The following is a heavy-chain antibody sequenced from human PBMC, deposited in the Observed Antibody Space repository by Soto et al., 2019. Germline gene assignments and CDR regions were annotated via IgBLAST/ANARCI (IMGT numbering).Heavy chain of an antibody. Sequence: SETLSLTCTVSGYSISSGYYWGWIRQPPGKGLEWIGSIYHSGSTYYNPSLKSRVTISVDTSKNQFSLKLSSVTAADTAVYYCARGPGRGQQLVRREERGFDYWGQGTLVTVSS. D-gene: IGHD6-13*01. CDR2: IYHSGST. CDR1: GYSISSGYY. CDR3: ARGPGRGQQLVRREERGFDY. V-gene: IGHV4-38-2*02. J-gene: IGHJ4*02.